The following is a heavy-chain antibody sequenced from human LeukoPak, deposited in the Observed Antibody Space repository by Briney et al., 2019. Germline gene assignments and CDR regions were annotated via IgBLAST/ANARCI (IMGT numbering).Heavy chain of an antibody. CDR3: ATGEYYYDSSGNKQYYFDY. J-gene: IGHJ4*02. CDR2: IIPIFGTA. D-gene: IGHD3-22*01. CDR1: GGTFSSYA. Sequence: ASVKVSCKASGGTFSSYAISWVRQAPGQGLEWMGGIIPIFGTANYAQKFQGRVTITADESTSTAYMELSSLRSEDTAVYYCATGEYYYDSSGNKQYYFDYWAREPWSPSPQ. V-gene: IGHV1-69*13.